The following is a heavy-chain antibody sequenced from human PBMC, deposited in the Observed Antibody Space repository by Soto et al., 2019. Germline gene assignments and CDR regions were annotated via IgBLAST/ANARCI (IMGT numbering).Heavy chain of an antibody. CDR2: IYYSGST. CDR1: GGSISSGGYY. J-gene: IGHJ5*02. Sequence: SETLSLTCTVSGGSISSGGYYWSWIRQHPGKGLEWIGYIYYSGSTYYNPSLKSRVTISVDTSKNQFSLKLSSVTAADTAVYYCARGTLSSSWSWFPLDPCGQGTLVTVSS. CDR3: ARGTLSSSWSWFPLDP. V-gene: IGHV4-31*03. D-gene: IGHD6-13*01.